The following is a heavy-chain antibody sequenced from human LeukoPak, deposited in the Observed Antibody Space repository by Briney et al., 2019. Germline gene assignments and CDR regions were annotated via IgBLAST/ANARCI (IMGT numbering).Heavy chain of an antibody. Sequence: GASVKVSCKASGYPFTSYGITWVRQAPGQGLEWMGWISAYNHNTNYAQKLQGRVTMTTDTSTSTAYMELRSLRSDDTAVYYCARYNRVTMVRGVTPVDYWGQGTLVTVSS. V-gene: IGHV1-18*01. CDR3: ARYNRVTMVRGVTPVDY. D-gene: IGHD3-10*01. CDR1: GYPFTSYG. J-gene: IGHJ4*02. CDR2: ISAYNHNT.